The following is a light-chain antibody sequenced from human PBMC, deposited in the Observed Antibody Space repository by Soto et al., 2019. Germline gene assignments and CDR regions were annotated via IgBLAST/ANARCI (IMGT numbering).Light chain of an antibody. V-gene: IGKV3-20*01. Sequence: EIVLTQSPGTLSFSPGERATLSCRASQSVRNNYLAWYQQRPGQAPRLLIYAASSRATGIPDRFSGSGSGKAFTLTISTLEPEDFAVYYCKQYGTSHRTFGHGTKVDIX. CDR3: KQYGTSHRT. CDR2: AAS. J-gene: IGKJ1*01. CDR1: QSVRNNY.